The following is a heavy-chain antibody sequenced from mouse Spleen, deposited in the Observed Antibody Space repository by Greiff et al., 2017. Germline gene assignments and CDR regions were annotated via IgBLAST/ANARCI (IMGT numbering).Heavy chain of an antibody. CDR1: GYTFSSYW. CDR2: ILPGSGST. V-gene: IGHV1-9*01. Sequence: VQLQQSGAELMKPGASVKISCKATGYTFSSYWIERVKQRPGHGLEWIGEILPGSGSTNYNEKFKGKATFTADTSSNTAYMQLSSLTSEDSAVYYCARITTAQGAMDYWGQGTSVTVSS. CDR3: ARITTAQGAMDY. J-gene: IGHJ4*01. D-gene: IGHD1-2*01.